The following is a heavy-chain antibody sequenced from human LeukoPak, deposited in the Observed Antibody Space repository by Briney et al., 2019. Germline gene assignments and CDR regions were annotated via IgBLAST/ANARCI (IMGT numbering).Heavy chain of an antibody. V-gene: IGHV4-59*01. Sequence: SETLSLTCTVSGVSINSFYWSWIRQPPGRGLEWIGYIYDSGSTNYNPSLKSRVTISADTSKNQISLKLSSVTAADTAVYYCGRGTYDILTGYYTGQHPWGQGTPVTVSS. CDR2: IYDSGST. CDR3: GRGTYDILTGYYTGQHP. CDR1: GVSINSFY. D-gene: IGHD3-9*01. J-gene: IGHJ5*02.